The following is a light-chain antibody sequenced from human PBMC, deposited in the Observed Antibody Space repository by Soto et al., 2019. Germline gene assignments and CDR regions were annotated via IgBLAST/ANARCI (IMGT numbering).Light chain of an antibody. Sequence: DIQLIQSPSSLSASVGDRVTITCHTGQRVSSYLNWYQQKPGKAPKLLINAVSTLHSGVPSRFSGSGSETDFTLTISSLQPEDSGTYYCQQSYTTASWTFGQGAKVEI. J-gene: IGKJ1*01. V-gene: IGKV1-39*01. CDR3: QQSYTTASWT. CDR1: QRVSSY. CDR2: AVS.